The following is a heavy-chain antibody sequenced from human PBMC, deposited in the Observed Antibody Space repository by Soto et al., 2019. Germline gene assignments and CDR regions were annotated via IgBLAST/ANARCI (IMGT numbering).Heavy chain of an antibody. CDR3: ARLPNKSPQN. CDR1: GFTFSSYW. J-gene: IGHJ1*01. CDR2: ISNDGSS. Sequence: EVQLVESGGGLVQPGGSLRLSCVASGFTFSSYWMHWVRQAPGKGLVWVSSISNDGSSIYADPVKGRITISRDNAKNTLYLQMNSLRDEDTAVYYCARLPNKSPQNWGQGTLVIVSP. V-gene: IGHV3-74*01.